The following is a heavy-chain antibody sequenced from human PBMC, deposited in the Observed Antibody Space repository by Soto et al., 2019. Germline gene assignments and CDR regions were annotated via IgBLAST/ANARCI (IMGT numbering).Heavy chain of an antibody. J-gene: IGHJ6*02. CDR3: ARVAATSLYYYYYGMDV. Sequence: ASVEVSCKXSGYTFTGYYMHWVRQAPGQGLEWMGWINPNSGGTNYAQKFQGRVTMTRDTSISTAYMELSRLRSDDTAVYYCARVAATSLYYYYYGMDVWGQGTTVTVSS. V-gene: IGHV1-2*02. CDR1: GYTFTGYY. CDR2: INPNSGGT. D-gene: IGHD6-25*01.